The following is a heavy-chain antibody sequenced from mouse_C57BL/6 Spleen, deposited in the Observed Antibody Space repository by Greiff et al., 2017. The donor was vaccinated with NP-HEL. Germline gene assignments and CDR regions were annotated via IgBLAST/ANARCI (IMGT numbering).Heavy chain of an antibody. CDR2: IYPSDSET. J-gene: IGHJ4*01. CDR1: GYTFTSYW. CDR3: ARGNLGTDAMDY. Sequence: QVQLQQPGAELVRPGSSVKLSCKASGYTFTSYWMDWVKQRPGQGLEWIGNIYPSDSETHYNQKFKDKATLTVDKSSSTAYMQLSSLTSEDSAVDYCARGNLGTDAMDYWGQGTSVTVSA. D-gene: IGHD3-3*01. V-gene: IGHV1-61*01.